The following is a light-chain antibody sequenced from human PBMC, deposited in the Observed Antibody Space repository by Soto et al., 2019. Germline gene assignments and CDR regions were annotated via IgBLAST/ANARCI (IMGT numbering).Light chain of an antibody. CDR3: QQRSNWPRT. J-gene: IGKJ2*01. V-gene: IGKV3-11*01. CDR1: QSVDSY. CDR2: DAS. Sequence: EIVLTQSPATLSLSPGERATLSCRASQSVDSYLGWYQQKPGQAPRLLIYDASNRATGIPARFSGSGSGTDFTLTISSLEPEDFAVYYCQQRSNWPRTFGQGTKLEIK.